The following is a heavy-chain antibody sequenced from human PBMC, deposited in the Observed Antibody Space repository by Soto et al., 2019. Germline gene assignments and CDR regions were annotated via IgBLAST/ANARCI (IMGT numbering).Heavy chain of an antibody. Sequence: EVQLVESGGDLVQPGGSLRLSCAASGFTFSTYWMHWVRQAPGKGLLLVSRIKTDGTYATYAGSVKGRFTISRDNAKNTLYLQMNSLRVEDAAVYYCAAGGSGYYANWGQGTLVTVSS. CDR1: GFTFSTYW. V-gene: IGHV3-74*01. CDR3: AAGGSGYYAN. CDR2: IKTDGTYA. J-gene: IGHJ4*02. D-gene: IGHD3-22*01.